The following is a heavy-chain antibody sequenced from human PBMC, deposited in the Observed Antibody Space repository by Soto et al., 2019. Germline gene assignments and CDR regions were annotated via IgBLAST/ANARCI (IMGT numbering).Heavy chain of an antibody. Sequence: ETLSLTCAVYGGSFSGYYWSWIRQPPGKGLEWIGEINHSGSTNYNPSLKSRVTISVDTSKNQFSLKLSSVTAADTAVYYCARRAKRITMVRGADIPFDYWGQGTLVTVSS. J-gene: IGHJ4*02. D-gene: IGHD3-10*01. CDR3: ARRAKRITMVRGADIPFDY. CDR2: INHSGST. CDR1: GGSFSGYY. V-gene: IGHV4-34*01.